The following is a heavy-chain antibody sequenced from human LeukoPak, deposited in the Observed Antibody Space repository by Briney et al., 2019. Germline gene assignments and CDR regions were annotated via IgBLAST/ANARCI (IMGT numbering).Heavy chain of an antibody. D-gene: IGHD3-3*01. CDR2: INHSGST. J-gene: IGHJ4*02. CDR1: GGSFSGYY. V-gene: IGHV4-34*01. CDR3: ARNRNEWLPVNHLYYFDY. Sequence: SETLSLTCAVYGGSFSGYYWSWIRQPPGKGLEWIGEINHSGSTNYNPSLKSRVTISVDTSKNQFSLKLSSVTAADTAVYYCARNRNEWLPVNHLYYFDYWGQGTLVTVSS.